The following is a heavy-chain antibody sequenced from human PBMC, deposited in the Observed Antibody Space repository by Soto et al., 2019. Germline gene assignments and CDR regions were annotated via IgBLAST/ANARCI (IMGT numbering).Heavy chain of an antibody. CDR2: INHSGST. Sequence: PSETLSLTCAVYGGSFSGYYWSWIRQPPGKGLEWIGEINHSGSTNYNPSLKSRVTISVDTSKNQFSLKLSSVTAADTAVYYCARVYYYYYYMDVWGKGTTVTLSS. CDR1: GGSFSGYY. J-gene: IGHJ6*03. V-gene: IGHV4-34*01. CDR3: ARVYYYYYYMDV.